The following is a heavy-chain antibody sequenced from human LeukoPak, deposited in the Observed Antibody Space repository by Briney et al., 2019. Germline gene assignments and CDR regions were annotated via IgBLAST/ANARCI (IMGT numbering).Heavy chain of an antibody. CDR2: ISGDGGST. J-gene: IGHJ6*03. CDR3: AKDNSGSYSYYYYYYMDV. Sequence: GGSLRLSCAASGFTFDDYAMHWVRQAPGKGLEWVSLISGDGGSTYYADSVKGRFTISRDNSKNSLYLQINSLRTEDTALYYCAKDNSGSYSYYYYYYMDVWGKGTTVTVSS. V-gene: IGHV3-43*02. CDR1: GFTFDDYA. D-gene: IGHD1-26*01.